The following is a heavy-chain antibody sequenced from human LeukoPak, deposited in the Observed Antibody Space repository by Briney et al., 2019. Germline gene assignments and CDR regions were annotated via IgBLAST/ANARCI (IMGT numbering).Heavy chain of an antibody. CDR1: GYSFTSCW. V-gene: IGHV5-51*01. Sequence: GESLKISCKGSGYSFTSCWIGWVRQMPGKGLEWMGIIYPGDSDTRYSPSFQGQVTISADKSISTAYLQWSSLKASDTAMYYCARHLTAGYLPNNWFDPWGQGTLVTVSS. J-gene: IGHJ5*02. CDR2: IYPGDSDT. CDR3: ARHLTAGYLPNNWFDP. D-gene: IGHD7-27*01.